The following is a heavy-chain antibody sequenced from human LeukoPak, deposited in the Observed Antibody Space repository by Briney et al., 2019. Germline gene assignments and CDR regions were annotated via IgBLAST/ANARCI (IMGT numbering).Heavy chain of an antibody. CDR1: GFTFSSYA. CDR3: AAGGGTSKVVETGLRY. V-gene: IGHV3-30-3*01. J-gene: IGHJ4*02. Sequence: GGSLRLSCAASGFTFSSYAMHWVRQAPGKGLEWVAVISYDGSNKYYADSVKGRFTISRDNSKNTLYLQMNSLRAEDTAVYYCAAGGGTSKVVETGLRYWGQGTLVTVSS. CDR2: ISYDGSNK. D-gene: IGHD2-15*01.